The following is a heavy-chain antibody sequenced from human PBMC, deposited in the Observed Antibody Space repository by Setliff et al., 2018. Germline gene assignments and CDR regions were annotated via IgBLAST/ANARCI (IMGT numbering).Heavy chain of an antibody. J-gene: IGHJ4*02. D-gene: IGHD3-3*01. Sequence: KPSETLSLTCTVSGVSIRGFYWTWIRQSPKRGLEWLGYAFHTGKTDYNPSLMSRVIISIDMSGKQFSLKLSSVTAADTAMYFCARGGYNSRSGYSAYYYDYWGQGALVTVSS. V-gene: IGHV4-59*03. CDR2: AFHTGKT. CDR3: ARGGYNSRSGYSAYYYDY. CDR1: GVSIRGFY.